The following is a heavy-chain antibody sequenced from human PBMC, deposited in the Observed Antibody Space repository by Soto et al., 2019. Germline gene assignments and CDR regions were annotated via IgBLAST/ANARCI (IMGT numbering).Heavy chain of an antibody. D-gene: IGHD2-8*01. CDR1: GGSFSGYY. Sequence: SETLSLTCAVYGGSFSGYYWSWIRQPPGKGLEWIGYIYYSGSTYYNPSLKSRVTISVDTSKNQFYLDLNSVTAADTAMYYCARNGDCTRPGCIVGWFDPLGPGNLVTVS. J-gene: IGHJ5*02. CDR3: ARNGDCTRPGCIVGWFDP. V-gene: IGHV4-34*01. CDR2: IYYSGST.